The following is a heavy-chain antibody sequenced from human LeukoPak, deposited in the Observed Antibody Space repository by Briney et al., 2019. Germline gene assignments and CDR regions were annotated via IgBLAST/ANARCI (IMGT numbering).Heavy chain of an antibody. Sequence: GRSLRLSCAASGFTFSNFAMHWVRQAPGKGLEWVAVISYDGNNKYYADSVKGQFTISRDNSKNTLYLQMNSLRAEDTAVYYCARGLENVWGNYRYRFDYWGQGTLVSVSS. CDR3: ARGLENVWGNYRYRFDY. J-gene: IGHJ4*02. CDR1: GFTFSNFA. CDR2: ISYDGNNK. D-gene: IGHD3-16*02. V-gene: IGHV3-30-3*01.